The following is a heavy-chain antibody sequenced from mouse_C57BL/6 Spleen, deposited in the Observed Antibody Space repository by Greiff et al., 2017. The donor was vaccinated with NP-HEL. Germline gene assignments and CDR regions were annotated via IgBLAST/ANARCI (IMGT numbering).Heavy chain of an antibody. J-gene: IGHJ4*01. CDR3: ARVPLLAYAMDY. CDR2: INYDGSST. CDR1: GFTFSDYY. Sequence: EVKLVESEGGLVQPGSSMKLSCTASGFTFSDYYMAWVRQVPEKGLEWVANINYDGSSTYYLDSLKSRFIISRDNAKNILYLQMSSLKSEDTATYYCARVPLLAYAMDYWGQGTSVTVSS. V-gene: IGHV5-16*01. D-gene: IGHD1-1*01.